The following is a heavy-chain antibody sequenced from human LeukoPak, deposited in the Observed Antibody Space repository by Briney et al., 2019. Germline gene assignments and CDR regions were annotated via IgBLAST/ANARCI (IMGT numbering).Heavy chain of an antibody. CDR2: VHPNTGNT. D-gene: IGHD1-14*01. V-gene: IGHV1-8*01. Sequence: ASVKVSCKTSGYPFTTYEINWVRQAAGQGLEWMGWVHPNTGNTAYAQRFQGRVTMTRDTSISTAYMELSSLTSNDTAVYFCARGPRNDPWGQGTLATVSS. CDR1: GYPFTTYE. CDR3: ARGPRNDP. J-gene: IGHJ5*02.